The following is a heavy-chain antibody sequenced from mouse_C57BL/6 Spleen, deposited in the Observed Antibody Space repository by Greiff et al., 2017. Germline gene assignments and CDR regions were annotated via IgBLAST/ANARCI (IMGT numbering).Heavy chain of an antibody. CDR2: ISYSGST. CDR1: GYSITSGYD. D-gene: IGHD3-3*01. J-gene: IGHJ3*01. Sequence: EVHLVESGPGMVKPSQSLSLTCTVTGYSITSGYDWHWIRHFPGNKLEWMGYISYSGSTNYNPSLKSRISITHDTSKNHFFLKLNSVTTEDTATYYCAGGLGAWFAYWGQGTLVTVSA. V-gene: IGHV3-1*01. CDR3: AGGLGAWFAY.